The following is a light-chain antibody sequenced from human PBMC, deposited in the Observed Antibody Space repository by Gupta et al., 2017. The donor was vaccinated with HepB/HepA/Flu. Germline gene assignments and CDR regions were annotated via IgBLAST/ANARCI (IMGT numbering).Light chain of an antibody. Sequence: QSALTQPASVSGSPGQSITIACTGTTSDVGGYDYVSWYQQHPGKAPNLMIYAVNKRPSGVSNRFSGSKSGNSASLTISVLQAEDEDDYYCSSDTTSSTLFGGGTKLTVL. CDR3: SSDTTSSTL. CDR1: TSDVGGYDY. J-gene: IGLJ2*01. V-gene: IGLV2-14*03. CDR2: AVN.